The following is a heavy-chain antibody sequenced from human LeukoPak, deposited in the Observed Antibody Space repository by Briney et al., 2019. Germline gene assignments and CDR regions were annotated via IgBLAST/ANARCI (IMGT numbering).Heavy chain of an antibody. CDR3: VRDFFGAEDAFDI. V-gene: IGHV3-48*01. Sequence: GGSLRLSCAASGFTFNVHSLHWVRQAPGKGLEWISYITSISDVIFYADSVKGRFTISRDNGKNSLYLQMNALRVEDTAVYFCVRDFFGAEDAFDIWGQGTTVTVSS. J-gene: IGHJ3*02. CDR1: GFTFNVHS. CDR2: ITSISDVI. D-gene: IGHD4/OR15-4a*01.